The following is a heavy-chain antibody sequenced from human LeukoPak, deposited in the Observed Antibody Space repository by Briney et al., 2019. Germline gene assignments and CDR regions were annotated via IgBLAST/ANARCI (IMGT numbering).Heavy chain of an antibody. CDR2: ISGSGGST. CDR1: GFTFSSYG. J-gene: IGHJ4*02. V-gene: IGHV3-23*01. CDR3: AKDSSFDSSGPFDY. D-gene: IGHD3-22*01. Sequence: GGSLRLSCAASGFTFSSYGMSWVRQAPGKGLEWVSAISGSGGSTYYADSVKGRFTISRDNSKNTLYLQMNSLRAEDTAVYYCAKDSSFDSSGPFDYWGQGTLVTVSS.